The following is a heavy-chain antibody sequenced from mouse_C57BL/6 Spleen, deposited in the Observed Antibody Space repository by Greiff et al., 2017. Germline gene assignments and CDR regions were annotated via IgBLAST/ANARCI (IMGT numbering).Heavy chain of an antibody. D-gene: IGHD2-2*01. Sequence: EVKVEESEGGLVQPGSSMKLSCTASGFTFSDSYLAWVRQVPEKGLEWVANINYDGSSTYYLDSLKSRFIISRDNAKNILYLQMSSLKSEDTATYYCARDQGGYGYFDDWGQGTTLTVAS. CDR2: INYDGSST. CDR3: ARDQGGYGYFDD. V-gene: IGHV5-16*01. CDR1: GFTFSDSY. J-gene: IGHJ2*01.